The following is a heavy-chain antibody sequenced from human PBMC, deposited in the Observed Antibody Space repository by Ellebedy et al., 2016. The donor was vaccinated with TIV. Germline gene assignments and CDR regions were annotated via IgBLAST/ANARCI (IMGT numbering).Heavy chain of an antibody. D-gene: IGHD2-2*01. Sequence: GGSLRLSXAASGFTVGNNYMSWVRQAPGKGLEWVSCIYSVGDTDYADSVKGRFTISRDNSKNTLHLQMNSLRAEDTAVYYCAKVPVVPAATHLDYIFGMDVWGQGTTVTVSS. J-gene: IGHJ6*02. CDR1: GFTVGNNY. CDR2: IYSVGDT. CDR3: AKVPVVPAATHLDYIFGMDV. V-gene: IGHV3-53*01.